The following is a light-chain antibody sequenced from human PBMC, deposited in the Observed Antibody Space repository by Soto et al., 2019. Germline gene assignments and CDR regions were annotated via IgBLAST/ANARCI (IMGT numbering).Light chain of an antibody. CDR1: QGVSSY. J-gene: IGKJ4*01. V-gene: IGKV3-11*01. CDR3: QQRSNWLT. Sequence: EIVLTQSPATLSLSPGERATLSCRASQGVSSYLAWYQQKPGQAPRLLIYDASNRATGIPARFSGSGSGTDFTLTISSLEPEDVAVYYWQQRSNWLTFGGGTKVEIK. CDR2: DAS.